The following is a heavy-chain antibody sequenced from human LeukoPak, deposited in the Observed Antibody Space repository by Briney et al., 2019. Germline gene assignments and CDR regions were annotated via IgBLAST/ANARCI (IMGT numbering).Heavy chain of an antibody. Sequence: GGSLRLSCAASGFTFSDYYMSWIRQAPGKGLEWVSYISSSSSYTNYADSVKGRFTISRDNAKNSLYLQMNSLRADDTAVYYCAKDMYLEGTSVTVPGWFDPWGQGTLVTVSS. D-gene: IGHD4-17*01. CDR3: AKDMYLEGTSVTVPGWFDP. J-gene: IGHJ5*02. V-gene: IGHV3-11*05. CDR2: ISSSSSYT. CDR1: GFTFSDYY.